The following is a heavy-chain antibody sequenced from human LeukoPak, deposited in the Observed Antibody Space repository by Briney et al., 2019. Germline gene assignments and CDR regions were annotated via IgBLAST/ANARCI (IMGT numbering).Heavy chain of an antibody. Sequence: GGSLRLSCAASGFTFSSYEMNWVRQAPGKGLEWVSYISSSGSTIFHADSVKGRFTLSRDNAKNSLYLQMNSLRAEDTAVYYCARGEGYSYGPYYFDYWGQGTLVTVSS. V-gene: IGHV3-48*03. D-gene: IGHD5-18*01. J-gene: IGHJ4*02. CDR1: GFTFSSYE. CDR3: ARGEGYSYGPYYFDY. CDR2: ISSSGSTI.